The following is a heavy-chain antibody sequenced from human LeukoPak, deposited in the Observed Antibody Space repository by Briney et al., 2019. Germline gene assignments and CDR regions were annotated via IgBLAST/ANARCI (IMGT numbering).Heavy chain of an antibody. Sequence: GGSLRLSCAVPGFSFSAYDMNWVRQAPGKGLEWVSTITDKGANTYYADSVKGRFTISRDNPKSTLYLQMNSLRAEDTAVYYCAKDPGGRSNWFDPWGQGALVTVSS. J-gene: IGHJ5*02. CDR3: AKDPGGRSNWFDP. D-gene: IGHD3-10*01. CDR2: ITDKGANT. V-gene: IGHV3-23*01. CDR1: GFSFSAYD.